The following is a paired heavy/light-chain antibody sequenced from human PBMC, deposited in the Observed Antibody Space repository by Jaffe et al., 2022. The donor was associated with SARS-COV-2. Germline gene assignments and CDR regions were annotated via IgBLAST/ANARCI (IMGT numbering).Heavy chain of an antibody. CDR3: ARQSRYTYGWGDY. V-gene: IGHV5-51*01. J-gene: IGHJ4*02. Sequence: EVLLVQSGAEVKKPGESLRISCKISGYSFNNFWIAWVRQMPGKGLEWMGIIYPGDSNTKYSPSFQGQVTISVDKSVRTAYLQWSSVKASDTAVYFCARQSRYTYGWGDYWGQGTLVTVSS. CDR2: IYPGDSNT. CDR1: GYSFNNFW. D-gene: IGHD3-10*01.
Light chain of an antibody. CDR3: QQRNNWPPT. J-gene: IGKJ1*01. V-gene: IGKV3-11*01. CDR2: DAS. Sequence: EIVLTQSPGTLSLSPGESATLSCKASQNVDTYLAWFQQRLGQAPRLLIFDASTRATGIPARFTGSGSGTDFTLTITSLEPEDFAVYYCQQRNNWPPTFGQGTRVEIK. CDR1: QNVDTY.